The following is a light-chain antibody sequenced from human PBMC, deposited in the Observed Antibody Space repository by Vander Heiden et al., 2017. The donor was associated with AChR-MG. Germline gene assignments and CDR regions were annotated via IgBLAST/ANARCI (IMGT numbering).Light chain of an antibody. CDR2: DAS. CDR1: QDISNY. CDR3: QQDDNLQA. Sequence: IQMTQSPSSLSASVGDRVTITCQASQDISNYLNWYQQKPGKAPKLLIYDASNLETGVPSRFSGSGSGTDFTFTISSLQPEDIATYYCQQDDNLQAFDQGTKVEIK. V-gene: IGKV1-33*01. J-gene: IGKJ1*01.